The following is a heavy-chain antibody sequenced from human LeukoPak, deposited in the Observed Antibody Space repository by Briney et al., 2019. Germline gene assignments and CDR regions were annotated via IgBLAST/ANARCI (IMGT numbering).Heavy chain of an antibody. CDR3: ARLGVAGDPSSAEYFQH. CDR1: GYSFASYA. CDR2: ISLYNPKT. Sequence: GASVKASCKASGYSFASYAITWVRQAPGQGLDWMGWISLYNPKTNYAQKFQGRVTMTTDRSTSTAYMELMSLTSDDTAVYYCARLGVAGDPSSAEYFQHWGQGTLLTVSS. V-gene: IGHV1-18*01. J-gene: IGHJ1*01. D-gene: IGHD6-19*01.